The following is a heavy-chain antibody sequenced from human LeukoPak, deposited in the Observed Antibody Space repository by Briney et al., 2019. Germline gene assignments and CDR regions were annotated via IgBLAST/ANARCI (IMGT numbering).Heavy chain of an antibody. D-gene: IGHD3-16*01. CDR2: INPNSGGT. CDR1: GYTFTGYY. V-gene: IGHV1-2*02. J-gene: IGHJ4*02. Sequence: ASVKVSCKASGYTFTGYYMHWVRQAPGQGLEWMGWINPNSGGTNYAQKFQGRVTMTRDTSISTAYMELSRLRSDDTAVYYCAREPIGDMITFGGVTPYYFDYWGQGTLVTVSS. CDR3: AREPIGDMITFGGVTPYYFDY.